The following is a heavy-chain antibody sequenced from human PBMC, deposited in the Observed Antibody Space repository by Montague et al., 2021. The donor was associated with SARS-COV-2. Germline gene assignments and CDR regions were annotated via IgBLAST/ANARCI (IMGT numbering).Heavy chain of an antibody. J-gene: IGHJ4*02. Sequence: SLRLSCAASGFTFSSYEMNWVRQAPGKGLEWVSYISSSGSTIYYADSVKGRFTISRDNAKNSLYLQMNSLRAEDTAVYYCARDLLVGGYSYGIDYWGQGTLVTVSS. D-gene: IGHD5-18*01. V-gene: IGHV3-48*03. CDR2: ISSSGSTI. CDR3: ARDLLVGGYSYGIDY. CDR1: GFTFSSYE.